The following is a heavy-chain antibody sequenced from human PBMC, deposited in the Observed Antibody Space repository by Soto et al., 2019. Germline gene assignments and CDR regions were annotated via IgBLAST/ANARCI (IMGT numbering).Heavy chain of an antibody. Sequence: GGSLRLSCAASGFTFSSYGMHWVRQAPGKGLEWVAVIWYDGSNKYYADSVKGRFTISRDNSKNTLYLQMNSLRAEDTAVYYCARGNNGFLEWLLYDAFAIWGQGTMVTVSS. CDR3: ARGNNGFLEWLLYDAFAI. D-gene: IGHD3-3*01. V-gene: IGHV3-33*01. J-gene: IGHJ3*02. CDR1: GFTFSSYG. CDR2: IWYDGSNK.